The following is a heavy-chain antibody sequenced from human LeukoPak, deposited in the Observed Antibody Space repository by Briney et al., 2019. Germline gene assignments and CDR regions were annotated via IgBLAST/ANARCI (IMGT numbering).Heavy chain of an antibody. J-gene: IGHJ4*02. V-gene: IGHV1-2*02. CDR2: INPNSGGT. CDR1: GYTFTGYY. CDR3: ARGDYYDSSGLLTD. D-gene: IGHD3-22*01. Sequence: ASVKVSCKASGYTFTGYYMHWGRQAPGQGLEWMGWINPNSGGTNYAQKFQGRVTMTRDTSISTAYMELSRLRSDDTAVYYCARGDYYDSSGLLTDWGQGTLVTVSS.